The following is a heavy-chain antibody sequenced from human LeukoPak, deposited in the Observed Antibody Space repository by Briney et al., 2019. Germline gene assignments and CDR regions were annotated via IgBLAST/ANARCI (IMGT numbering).Heavy chain of an antibody. J-gene: IGHJ4*02. V-gene: IGHV3-7*01. Sequence: PGGSLRLSCAASGLTFRTHWMNWVRQAPGKGLEWVANIKPDGSETYYVDPVKGRFTVTRDNAQSSLHLQMDSLRGEDTAVYYCLAGGGYWGQGTLVTVSS. CDR3: LAGGGY. CDR2: IKPDGSET. CDR1: GLTFRTHW. D-gene: IGHD3-10*01.